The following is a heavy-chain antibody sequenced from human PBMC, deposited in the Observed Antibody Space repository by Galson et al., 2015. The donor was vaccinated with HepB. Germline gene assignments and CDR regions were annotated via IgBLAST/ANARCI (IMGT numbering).Heavy chain of an antibody. Sequence: SLRLSCAASGFTFSDYYMSWIRQAPGKGLEWVSYISSNSIHTNYADSLKGRITISRDNAKNSLYLQMNSLRAEDTAVYYCARGAYDYVWGRYRYGPFDHWGQGTLVTGSS. CDR3: ARGAYDYVWGRYRYGPFDH. J-gene: IGHJ4*02. CDR2: ISSNSIHT. CDR1: GFTFSDYY. D-gene: IGHD3-16*02. V-gene: IGHV3-11*03.